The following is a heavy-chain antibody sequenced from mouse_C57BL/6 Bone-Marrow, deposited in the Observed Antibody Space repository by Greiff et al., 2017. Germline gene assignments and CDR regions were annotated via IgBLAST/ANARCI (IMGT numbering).Heavy chain of an antibody. Sequence: QVLLQQSGAELARPGASVKLSCKASGYTFTSYGISWVKQRTGQGLEWIGEIYPRSGNTYYNEKFKGKATLTADKSSSTAYMELRSLTSEDSAVYFCARDYGREYFDYWGQGTTLTVSS. CDR2: IYPRSGNT. V-gene: IGHV1-81*01. J-gene: IGHJ2*01. D-gene: IGHD1-1*01. CDR3: ARDYGREYFDY. CDR1: GYTFTSYG.